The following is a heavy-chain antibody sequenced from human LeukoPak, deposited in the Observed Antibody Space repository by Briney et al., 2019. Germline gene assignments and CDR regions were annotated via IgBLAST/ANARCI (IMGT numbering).Heavy chain of an antibody. J-gene: IGHJ5*02. CDR1: GGSISSYY. Sequence: SETLSLTCTVSGGSISSYYWSWIRQPPGKGLEWIGYIYYSGSTNYNPSFKSRVTISVDTSKNQFSLKLSSVTAADTAVYYCARVRPTVAVAGTFWFDPWGQGTLVTVSS. V-gene: IGHV4-59*01. D-gene: IGHD6-19*01. CDR3: ARVRPTVAVAGTFWFDP. CDR2: IYYSGST.